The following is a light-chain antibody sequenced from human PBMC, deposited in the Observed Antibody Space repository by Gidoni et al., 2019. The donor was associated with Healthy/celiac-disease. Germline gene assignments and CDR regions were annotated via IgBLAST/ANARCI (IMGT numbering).Light chain of an antibody. CDR2: DAS. CDR1: QSVRSY. Sequence: EIVLTQSPATLSLSPRERATLSCRASQSVRSYLAWYQQKPGQAPRLLIYDASNRATGIPARFSGSGSGTDFTLTISSLEPEDFAVYYCQQRSNWPLTFGGGTKVEIK. J-gene: IGKJ4*01. V-gene: IGKV3-11*01. CDR3: QQRSNWPLT.